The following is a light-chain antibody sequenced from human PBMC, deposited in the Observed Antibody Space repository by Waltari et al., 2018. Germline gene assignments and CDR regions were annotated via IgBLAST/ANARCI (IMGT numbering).Light chain of an antibody. CDR1: DSRLAAFG. J-gene: IGLJ3*02. Sequence: QSVLTQAPSVSGAPGQRVTISCPGGDSRLAAFGVNWYKHRPGRVPKLLIYENTKRPSGVPDRFSGSKSGTSASLAIEGLQPEDEGDYYCQSYDNSLRGSLLFGGGTKVTV. CDR3: QSYDNSLRGSLL. CDR2: ENT. V-gene: IGLV1-40*01.